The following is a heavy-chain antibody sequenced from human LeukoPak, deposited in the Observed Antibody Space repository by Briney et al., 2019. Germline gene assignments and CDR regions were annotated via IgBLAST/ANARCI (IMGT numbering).Heavy chain of an antibody. CDR2: IYYSGST. J-gene: IGHJ4*02. Sequence: SETLSLTCTVSGGSISSYYWSWIRQPPGKGLEWIGYIYYSGSTNYNPSLKSRVTISVGTSKNQFSLKLSSVTAADTVVYYCARETPVAGTDYWGQGTLVTVSS. CDR1: GGSISSYY. CDR3: ARETPVAGTDY. V-gene: IGHV4-59*01. D-gene: IGHD6-19*01.